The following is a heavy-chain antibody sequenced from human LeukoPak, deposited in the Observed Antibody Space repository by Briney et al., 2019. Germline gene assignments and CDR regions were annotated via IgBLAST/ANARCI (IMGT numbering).Heavy chain of an antibody. CDR1: GGSISSHY. D-gene: IGHD2-21*01. Sequence: KASETLSLTCIVSGGSISSHYWSWIRQTPGKGLEYIGYIYYSGSTDYNPSLKSRVTISLDTSKNQFSLHLSSVTAADTAVYYCARRSGVLDRRDSRYYFDHWGQGTLVTVSS. V-gene: IGHV4-59*11. J-gene: IGHJ4*02. CDR3: ARRSGVLDRRDSRYYFDH. CDR2: IYYSGST.